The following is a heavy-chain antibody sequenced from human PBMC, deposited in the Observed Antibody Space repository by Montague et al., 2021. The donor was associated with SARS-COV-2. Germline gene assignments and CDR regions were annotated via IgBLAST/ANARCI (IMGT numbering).Heavy chain of an antibody. CDR1: GGSISSSSYY. J-gene: IGHJ3*02. Sequence: SETLSLTCTVSGGSISSSSYYWGWIRQPPGKGLEWTGSIYYSGSTYYXXXLKSRVTISVDTSKNQFSLKLSSVTAADTAVYCCARAPLVVSGKNAFDIWGQGTTVTVSS. V-gene: IGHV4-39*07. CDR2: IYYSGST. D-gene: IGHD6-19*01. CDR3: ARAPLVVSGKNAFDI.